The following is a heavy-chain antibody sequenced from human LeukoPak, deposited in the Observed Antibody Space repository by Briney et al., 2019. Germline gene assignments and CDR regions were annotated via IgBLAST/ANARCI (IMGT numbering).Heavy chain of an antibody. CDR2: IYQDGSKK. Sequence: GGSLRLSCAASGFMFSNYWMNWVRQAPGKGLEWVANIYQDGSKKNYVDSVKGRFTISRDNAIDSLYLQMNNLRAEDTAVYYCACTNTFEVWGKGATVTVFS. CDR3: ACTNTFEV. CDR1: GFMFSNYW. J-gene: IGHJ6*04. D-gene: IGHD2/OR15-2a*01. V-gene: IGHV3-7*03.